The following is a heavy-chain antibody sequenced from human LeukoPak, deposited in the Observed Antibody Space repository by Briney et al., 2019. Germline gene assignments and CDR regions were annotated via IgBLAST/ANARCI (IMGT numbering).Heavy chain of an antibody. CDR1: GYTFTSYD. CDR2: MNPNSGNT. V-gene: IGHV1-8*01. J-gene: IGHJ4*02. D-gene: IGHD3-10*01. Sequence: ASVKVSCKASGYTFTSYDINWVRQATGQGLEWTGWMNPNSGNTGYAQRFQGGVTMTRNTSISTAYMELSSLRSEDTAVYYCARGLRTVRGVVIEWIDYWGQGSLVTVSS. CDR3: ARGLRTVRGVVIEWIDY.